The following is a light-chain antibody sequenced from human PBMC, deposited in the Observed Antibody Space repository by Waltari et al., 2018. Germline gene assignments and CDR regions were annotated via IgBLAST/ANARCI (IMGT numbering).Light chain of an antibody. CDR3: QHYVRLPVT. Sequence: EIVLTQSPGNLSLSPGERATLSCRASQSLRRALAWYQQKPGQAPRLLIYDASTRAIGIPDRFSGGGSGTDFSLTISRLEPEDFAVYYCQHYVRLPVTFGQGTTVEIK. V-gene: IGKV3-20*01. CDR2: DAS. CDR1: QSLRRA. J-gene: IGKJ1*01.